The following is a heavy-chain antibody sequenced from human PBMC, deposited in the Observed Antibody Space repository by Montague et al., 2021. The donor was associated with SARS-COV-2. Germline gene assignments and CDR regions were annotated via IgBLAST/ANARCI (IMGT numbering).Heavy chain of an antibody. Sequence: SLRLSCAASGFRFGDYAMHWVRQAPGKGLEWVSGISWNGDSVGYADSVRGRFTISRDNAQNSLYLEMMSLRPEDTAFYYCAKVDYSSAWYGPLDYWGQGTLVTVSS. D-gene: IGHD6-19*01. CDR2: ISWNGDSV. CDR1: GFRFGDYA. V-gene: IGHV3-9*01. CDR3: AKVDYSSAWYGPLDY. J-gene: IGHJ4*02.